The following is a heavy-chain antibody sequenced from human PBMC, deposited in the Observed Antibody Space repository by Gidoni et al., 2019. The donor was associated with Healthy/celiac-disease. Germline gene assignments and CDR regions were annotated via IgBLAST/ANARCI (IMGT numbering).Heavy chain of an antibody. CDR3: AREEDGSGSYTDY. Sequence: EVQRVESGGGLVKPGGSRRLFGAASGFTFSSYSMNWVRQAPGKGLECVSSISSSSSYIYYADSVKGRFTISRDNAKNSLYLQMNSLRAEDTAVYYCAREEDGSGSYTDYWGQGTLVTVSS. V-gene: IGHV3-21*01. CDR1: GFTFSSYS. J-gene: IGHJ4*02. CDR2: ISSSSSYI. D-gene: IGHD3-10*01.